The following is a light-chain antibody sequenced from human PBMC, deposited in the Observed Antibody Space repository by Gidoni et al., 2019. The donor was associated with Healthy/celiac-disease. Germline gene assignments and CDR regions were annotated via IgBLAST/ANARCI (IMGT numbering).Light chain of an antibody. V-gene: IGKV3-11*01. Sequence: EIGLTQSPATLSLSPGARATHSCRASQSVSSYLAWYQQKPGQPPRLLIYDASNRATGIPARFSGSGSGTDFTLTISSLEPEDFAVYYCQQRSNWPKTFGQGTKVEIK. J-gene: IGKJ1*01. CDR3: QQRSNWPKT. CDR1: QSVSSY. CDR2: DAS.